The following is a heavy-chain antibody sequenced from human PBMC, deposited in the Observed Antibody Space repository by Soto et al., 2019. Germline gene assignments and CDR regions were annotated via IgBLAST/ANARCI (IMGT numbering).Heavy chain of an antibody. D-gene: IGHD3-22*01. CDR3: ARSRGYYDTSGYYYY. CDR1: GGSISSSTW. J-gene: IGHJ4*02. V-gene: IGHV4-4*02. Sequence: SETLSLTCAVSGGSISSSTWWSWARQPPGKGLEWIGDIYHGGSTHYNPSLKSRVTISIDKSKNQFSLKLSSVTAADTAVYYCARSRGYYDTSGYYYYWGQGTLVTVSS. CDR2: IYHGGST.